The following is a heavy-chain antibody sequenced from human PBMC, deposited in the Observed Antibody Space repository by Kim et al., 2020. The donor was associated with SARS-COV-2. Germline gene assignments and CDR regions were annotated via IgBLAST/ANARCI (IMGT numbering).Heavy chain of an antibody. Sequence: GGSLRLSCAASGFTFSSYWMHWVRQAPGKGLVWVSRINSDGSSTSYADSVKGRFTISRDNAKNTLYLQMNSLRAEDTAVYYCAREAAYGYYFDYWGQGTLVTVSS. CDR1: GFTFSSYW. CDR3: AREAAYGYYFDY. V-gene: IGHV3-74*01. CDR2: INSDGSST. J-gene: IGHJ4*02. D-gene: IGHD6-25*01.